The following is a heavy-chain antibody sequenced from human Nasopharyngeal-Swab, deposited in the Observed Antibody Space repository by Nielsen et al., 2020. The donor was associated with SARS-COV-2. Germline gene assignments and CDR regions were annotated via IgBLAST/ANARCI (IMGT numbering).Heavy chain of an antibody. J-gene: IGHJ6*03. D-gene: IGHD2-2*01. V-gene: IGHV4-34*01. CDR1: GGSFSGYQ. CDR3: ARGLSGIVPAPILGLGPYYSYYYMDV. CDR2: VSHGGGT. Sequence: GSLRLSCAVYGGSFSGYQWSWVRQPPGKGLEWIGEVSHGGGTNYNPSLKSRVTISVATSMNQFSLELSSVTAADTAVYYCARGLSGIVPAPILGLGPYYSYYYMDVWGKGTTVTVSS.